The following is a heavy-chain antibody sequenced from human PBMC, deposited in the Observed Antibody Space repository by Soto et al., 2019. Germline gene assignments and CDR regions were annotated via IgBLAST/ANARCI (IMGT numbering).Heavy chain of an antibody. V-gene: IGHV3-48*02. CDR2: ISSSSSTI. J-gene: IGHJ4*02. D-gene: IGHD3-10*01. CDR1: GFTFSSYS. Sequence: EVQLVESGGGLVQPGGSLRLSCAASGFTFSSYSMNWVRQAPGKGLEWVSYISSSSSTIYYADSVKGRFTISRDNAKNSLYLQMNSLRDEDTAVYYCALPLGTMVRGVRYYFDYWGQGTLVTVSS. CDR3: ALPLGTMVRGVRYYFDY.